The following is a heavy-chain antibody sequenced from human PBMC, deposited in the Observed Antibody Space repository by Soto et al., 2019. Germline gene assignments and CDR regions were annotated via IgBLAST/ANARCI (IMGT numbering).Heavy chain of an antibody. CDR3: AKLSYGDPPDY. D-gene: IGHD4-17*01. CDR2: ISTSGGTT. CDR1: GFTFSVYA. V-gene: IGHV3-23*01. Sequence: EVQLLESGGGLVQPGGPLRLSCSASGFTFSVYAMGWVRQAPGKGLEWVSTISTSGGTTYYADSVKGRFTISRDNSKNTLFLQMNSLRAEDTAVYCCAKLSYGDPPDYWGQGTLVTVSS. J-gene: IGHJ4*02.